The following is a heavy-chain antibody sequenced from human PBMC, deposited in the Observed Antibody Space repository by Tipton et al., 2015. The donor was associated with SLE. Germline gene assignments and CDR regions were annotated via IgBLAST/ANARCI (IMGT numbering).Heavy chain of an antibody. CDR1: GFTFSRYA. CDR3: ARESGTYPGHFDY. Sequence: SLRLSCAASGFTFSRYAMHWVRQAPGKGLEWVAVIWFDGSNKYCGDSVQGRFTISRDNSKNSVYLEMNSLRVEDTAVYYCARESGTYPGHFDYWGQGSLVTVSS. V-gene: IGHV3-33*01. J-gene: IGHJ4*02. D-gene: IGHD1-26*01. CDR2: IWFDGSNK.